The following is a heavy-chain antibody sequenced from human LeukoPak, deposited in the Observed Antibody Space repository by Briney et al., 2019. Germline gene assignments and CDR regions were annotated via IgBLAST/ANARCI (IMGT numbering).Heavy chain of an antibody. J-gene: IGHJ6*03. CDR1: GGSISSSSYY. CDR3: ARAVKGSYYYYYYYMDV. D-gene: IGHD3-10*01. V-gene: IGHV4-39*07. CDR2: IYYSGST. Sequence: SETLSLTCTVSGGSISSSSYYWGWIRQPPGKGLEWIGSIYYSGSTYYNPSLKSRVTISVDTSKNQFSLKLSSVTAADTAVYYCARAVKGSYYYYYYYMDVWGKGTTVTISS.